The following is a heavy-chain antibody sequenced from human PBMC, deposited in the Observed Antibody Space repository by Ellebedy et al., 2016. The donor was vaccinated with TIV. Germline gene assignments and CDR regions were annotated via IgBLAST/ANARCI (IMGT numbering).Heavy chain of an antibody. J-gene: IGHJ4*02. CDR3: ARIDSWQPIDD. CDR1: GGFVNSSRHY. D-gene: IGHD3-9*01. CDR2: VFYSGTP. V-gene: IGHV4-39*01. Sequence: MPSETLSLTCDVSGGFVNSSRHYRAWIRQPPGKGLEWFGRVFYSGTPYYNPSFKSRVTLSADTSKNHLSLNLRTATAADTAVYYCARIDSWQPIDDWGQGILVTISS.